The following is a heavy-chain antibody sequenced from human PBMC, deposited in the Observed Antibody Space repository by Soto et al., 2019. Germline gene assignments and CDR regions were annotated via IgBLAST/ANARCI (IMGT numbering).Heavy chain of an antibody. V-gene: IGHV3-30*18. J-gene: IGHJ4*02. CDR2: ISYDGSNK. D-gene: IGHD6-19*01. Sequence: GGSLRLSCAASGFTFSSYGMHWVRQAPGKGLEWVAVISYDGSNKYYADSVKGRFTISRDNSKNTLYLQMNSLRAEDTAVYYCAKDTKRKSSGWYYFDYWGQGTLVTVSS. CDR3: AKDTKRKSSGWYYFDY. CDR1: GFTFSSYG.